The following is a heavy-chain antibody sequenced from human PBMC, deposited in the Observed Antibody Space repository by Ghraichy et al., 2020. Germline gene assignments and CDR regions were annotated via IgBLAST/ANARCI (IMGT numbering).Heavy chain of an antibody. CDR3: AGRLVSYYYGMDV. Sequence: SETLSLTCAVSGGSISSSNWWSWVRQPPGKGLEWIGEIYHSGSTNYNPSLKSRVTISVDKSKNQFSLKLSSVTAADTAVYYCAGRLVSYYYGMDVWGQGTTVTVSS. D-gene: IGHD1-26*01. V-gene: IGHV4-4*02. J-gene: IGHJ6*02. CDR1: GGSISSSNW. CDR2: IYHSGST.